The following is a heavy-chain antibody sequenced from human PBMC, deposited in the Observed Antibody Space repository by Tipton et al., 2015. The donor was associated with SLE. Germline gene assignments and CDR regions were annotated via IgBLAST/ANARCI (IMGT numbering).Heavy chain of an antibody. V-gene: IGHV4-31*03. CDR1: GGSISRGGNY. CDR3: AREGYSGGWYGDFDF. J-gene: IGHJ4*02. Sequence: TLSLTCTVSGGSISRGGNYWNWIRQHPGKGLEWIGYIYYTGSTDYNPSLKSRVTMSIDTSKNQFSLNLSSVTAADTAVYYCAREGYSGGWYGDFDFWGQGAPVTVSS. CDR2: IYYTGST. D-gene: IGHD6-19*01.